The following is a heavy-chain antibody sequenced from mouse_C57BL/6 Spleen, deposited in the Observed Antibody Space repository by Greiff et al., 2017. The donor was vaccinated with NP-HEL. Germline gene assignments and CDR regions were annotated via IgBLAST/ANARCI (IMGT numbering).Heavy chain of an antibody. D-gene: IGHD3-2*02. Sequence: QVQLQQSGPELVKPGASVKISCKASGYAFSSSWMNWVKQRPGKGLEWIGRIYPGDGDTNYNGKFKGKATLTADKSSSTAYMQLSSLTSEDSAVYFCARNTAQDYWFAYWGQGTLVTVSA. CDR1: GYAFSSSW. CDR2: IYPGDGDT. J-gene: IGHJ3*01. V-gene: IGHV1-82*01. CDR3: ARNTAQDYWFAY.